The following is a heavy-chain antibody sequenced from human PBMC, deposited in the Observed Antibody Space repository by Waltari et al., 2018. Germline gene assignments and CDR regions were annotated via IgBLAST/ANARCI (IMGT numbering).Heavy chain of an antibody. CDR1: GFTFSGYS. J-gene: IGHJ4*02. CDR2: ISSSSSTI. D-gene: IGHD3-10*01. CDR3: AREYYYGSGSHFDY. V-gene: IGHV3-48*01. Sequence: EVQLVESGGGLVQPGGSLRLSCAASGFTFSGYSMNWVRQAPGKGLEWVSYISSSSSTIDYADSVKGRFTISRDNAKNSLYLQMNSLRAEDTAVYYCAREYYYGSGSHFDYWGQGTLVTVSS.